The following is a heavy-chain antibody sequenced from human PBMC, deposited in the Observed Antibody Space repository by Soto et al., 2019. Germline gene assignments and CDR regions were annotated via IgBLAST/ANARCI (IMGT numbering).Heavy chain of an antibody. J-gene: IGHJ3*02. V-gene: IGHV4-34*01. Sequence: QVQLQQWGAGLLKPSETLSLTCAVYGGSFSGYYWSWIGQPQGRGLEWMGEINHSGSTNYNPALKSRVTISVDTSKNQFPLKLSSVTAADTAVYYCARGCGAVAGMGTAFDIWGQGTMVTVSS. CDR1: GGSFSGYY. CDR3: ARGCGAVAGMGTAFDI. D-gene: IGHD6-19*01. CDR2: INHSGST.